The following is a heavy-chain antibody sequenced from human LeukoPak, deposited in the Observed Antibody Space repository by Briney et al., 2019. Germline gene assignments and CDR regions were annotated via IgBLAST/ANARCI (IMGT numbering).Heavy chain of an antibody. J-gene: IGHJ4*02. CDR3: ARVREYYDSSGYYY. CDR2: INHSGST. V-gene: IGHV4-34*01. Sequence: PSETLSLTCAVYGGSFSGYYWSWIRQPPGKGLEWIGEINHSGSTNYNPSLKSRVTISVDTSKNQLSLKLSSVTAADTAVYYCARVREYYDSSGYYYWGQGTLVTVSS. CDR1: GGSFSGYY. D-gene: IGHD3-22*01.